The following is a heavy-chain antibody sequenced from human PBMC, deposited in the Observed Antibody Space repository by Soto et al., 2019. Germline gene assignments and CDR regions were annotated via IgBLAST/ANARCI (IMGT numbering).Heavy chain of an antibody. CDR3: AREKGNYHDSRGPFDY. J-gene: IGHJ4*02. CDR1: GFTFNIYA. Sequence: GGSLRLSCAASGFTFNIYALHWGRQAPGKGLEWVALVSYDGSNKYFADSVKGRFTISRDNSKNTLYLQMNSLRAEDTAVYYCAREKGNYHDSRGPFDYWGQGTLVTVSS. CDR2: VSYDGSNK. D-gene: IGHD3-22*01. V-gene: IGHV3-30-3*01.